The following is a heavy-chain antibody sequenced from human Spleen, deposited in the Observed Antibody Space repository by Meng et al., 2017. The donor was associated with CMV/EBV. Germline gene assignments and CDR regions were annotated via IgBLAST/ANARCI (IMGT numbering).Heavy chain of an antibody. D-gene: IGHD6-13*01. CDR1: AFTLSNHW. V-gene: IGHV3-20*04. CDR2: INWNGGST. CDR3: AREGQQLIYYYGMDV. Sequence: GGSLRLSCVVSAFTLSNHWMHWVRQAPGKGLEWVSGINWNGGSTGYADSVKGRFTISRDNAKNSLYLQMNSLRAGDTAVYYCAREGQQLIYYYGMDVWGQGTTVTVSS. J-gene: IGHJ6*02.